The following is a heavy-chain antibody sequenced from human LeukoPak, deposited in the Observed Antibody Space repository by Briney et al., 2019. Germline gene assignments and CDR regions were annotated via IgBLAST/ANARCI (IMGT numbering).Heavy chain of an antibody. CDR3: AKYQRQWLPKGGFDY. Sequence: GGSLRLSCAASGFTFSSYGMHWVRQAPGKGLEWVAVISYDGNNKYYADSVKGRFTISRDNSKNTLYLQMDNLRAEDTAVYYCAKYQRQWLPKGGFDYWGQGTPVTVSS. J-gene: IGHJ4*02. D-gene: IGHD6-19*01. CDR2: ISYDGNNK. V-gene: IGHV3-30*18. CDR1: GFTFSSYG.